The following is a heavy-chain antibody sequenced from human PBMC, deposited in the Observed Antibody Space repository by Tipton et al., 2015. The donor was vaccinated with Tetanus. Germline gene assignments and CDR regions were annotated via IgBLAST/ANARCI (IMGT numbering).Heavy chain of an antibody. Sequence: SLRLSCAASGFTVSSNYMSWVRQAPGKGLEWVSVIYSGGSTYYADSVKGRFTISRDNSKNTLYLQMNSLRAEDTAVYYCARDPPRFGETHFDYWGQGTLVTVSS. CDR1: GFTVSSNY. V-gene: IGHV3-53*01. J-gene: IGHJ4*02. CDR3: ARDPPRFGETHFDY. CDR2: IYSGGST. D-gene: IGHD3-10*01.